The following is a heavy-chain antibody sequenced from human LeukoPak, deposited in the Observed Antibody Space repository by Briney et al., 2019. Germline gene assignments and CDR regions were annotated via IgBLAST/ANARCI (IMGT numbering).Heavy chain of an antibody. V-gene: IGHV3-15*01. D-gene: IGHD1-26*01. CDR3: QGGRF. CDR1: GFTFTNAW. Sequence: GGSLRLSCSASGFTFTNAWMSWVRQAPGKGLEWVGRNKSKTDGGTTDYAAPVKGRFSISRDDSKNTLYLQMNSLKSEDTAVYYCQGGRFWGQGTLVTVSS. CDR2: NKSKTDGGTT. J-gene: IGHJ4*02.